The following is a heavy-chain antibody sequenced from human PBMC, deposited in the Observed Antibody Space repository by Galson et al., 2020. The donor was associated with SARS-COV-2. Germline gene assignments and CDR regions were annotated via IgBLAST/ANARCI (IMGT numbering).Heavy chain of an antibody. CDR2: IYHSGNT. CDR3: AREMTAFDH. CDR1: GYSIRSGFY. Sequence: SETLSLTCSVSGYSIRSGFYWGWIRQPPGKGLEWIGTIYHSGNTYYNPSLKSRVTISIDTSKYQFSLNLNSVTAADTAVYYCAREMTAFDHWGQGTSVIVSS. V-gene: IGHV4-38-2*02. D-gene: IGHD2-21*02. J-gene: IGHJ4*02.